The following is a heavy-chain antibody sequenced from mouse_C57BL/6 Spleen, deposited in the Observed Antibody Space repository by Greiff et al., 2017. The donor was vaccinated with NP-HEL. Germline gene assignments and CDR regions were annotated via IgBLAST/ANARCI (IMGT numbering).Heavy chain of an antibody. CDR2: ISGGGGNT. Sequence: EVMLVESGGGLVKPGGSLKLSCAASGFTFSSYTMSWVRQTPEKRLEWVATISGGGGNTYYPDSVKGRFTISRDNAKNTLYLQMSSLRAEDTALCYCARQDHFDYWGQGTTLTVSS. V-gene: IGHV5-9*01. CDR1: GFTFSSYT. CDR3: ARQDHFDY. J-gene: IGHJ2*01.